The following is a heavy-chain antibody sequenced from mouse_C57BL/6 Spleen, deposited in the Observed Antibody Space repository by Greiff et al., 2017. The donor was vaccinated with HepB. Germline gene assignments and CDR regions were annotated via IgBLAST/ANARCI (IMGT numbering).Heavy chain of an antibody. CDR1: GYAFSSYW. D-gene: IGHD1-1*01. J-gene: IGHJ4*01. CDR3: ARSGLLRADY. Sequence: VQGVESGAELVKPGASVKISCKASGYAFSSYWMNWVKQRPGKGLEWIGQIYPGDGDTNYNGKFKGKATLTADKSSSTAYMQLSSLTSEDSTVYFCARSGLLRADYWGQGTSVTVSS. CDR2: IYPGDGDT. V-gene: IGHV1-80*01.